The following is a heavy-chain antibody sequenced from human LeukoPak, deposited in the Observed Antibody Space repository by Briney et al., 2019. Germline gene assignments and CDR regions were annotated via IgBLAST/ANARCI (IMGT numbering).Heavy chain of an antibody. D-gene: IGHD3-9*01. CDR3: ARGPEGILTGSSLYWFDP. CDR1: GYTFTSYD. J-gene: IGHJ5*02. V-gene: IGHV1-69*13. CDR2: IIPIFGTA. Sequence: ASVKVSCKASGYTFTSYDINWVRQATGQGLEWMGGIIPIFGTANYAQKFQGRVTITADESTSTAYMELSSLRSEDTAVYYCARGPEGILTGSSLYWFDPWGQGTLVTVSS.